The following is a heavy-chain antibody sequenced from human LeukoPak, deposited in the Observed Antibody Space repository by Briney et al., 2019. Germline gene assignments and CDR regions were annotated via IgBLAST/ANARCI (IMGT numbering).Heavy chain of an antibody. Sequence: SQTLSLTCTVSGGSISSYYWSWIRQPPGKGLEWIGYIYYSGSTNYNPSLKSRVTISVDTSKNQFSLKLSSVTAADTAVYYCAREWVDSGSYRHFQHWGQGTLVTVSS. J-gene: IGHJ1*01. V-gene: IGHV4-59*01. D-gene: IGHD1-26*01. CDR1: GGSISSYY. CDR2: IYYSGST. CDR3: AREWVDSGSYRHFQH.